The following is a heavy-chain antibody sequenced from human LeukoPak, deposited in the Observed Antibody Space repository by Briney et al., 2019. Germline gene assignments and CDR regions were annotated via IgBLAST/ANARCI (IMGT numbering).Heavy chain of an antibody. J-gene: IGHJ4*02. V-gene: IGHV4-38-2*01. D-gene: IGHD1-26*01. Sequence: SETLSLTCAVSGYSISSDYYWGWIRQPPGKGLGWIGSISHGGRTYYNPSFKSRVTTSVDTSKNEVSLKLSSVTAADTAVYYCAGIVGNIEVFDYWGQGTLVTVSS. CDR3: AGIVGNIEVFDY. CDR1: GYSISSDYY. CDR2: ISHGGRT.